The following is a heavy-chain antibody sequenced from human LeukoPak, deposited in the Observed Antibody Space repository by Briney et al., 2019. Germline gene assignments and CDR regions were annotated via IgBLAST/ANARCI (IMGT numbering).Heavy chain of an antibody. CDR1: GFTFSSYS. J-gene: IGHJ4*02. D-gene: IGHD6-13*01. V-gene: IGHV3-21*01. Sequence: PGGSLRLSCAASGFTFSSYSMNWVRQAPGKGLEWVSSISSSSSYIHYADSVKGRFTISRDNAKNSLYLQMNSLRAEDTAVYYCARGLLVAAAGIHYFDYWGQGTLVTVSS. CDR3: ARGLLVAAAGIHYFDY. CDR2: ISSSSSYI.